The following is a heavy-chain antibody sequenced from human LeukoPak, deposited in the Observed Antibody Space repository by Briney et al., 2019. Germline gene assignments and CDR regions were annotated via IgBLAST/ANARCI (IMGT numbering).Heavy chain of an antibody. J-gene: IGHJ4*02. CDR1: GGSISSYY. Sequence: PSETLSLTCTVSGGSISSYYWSWIRQPPGKGLEWIGYIYYSGSTNYNPSLKSRVTISVDTSKNRFSLKLSSVTAADTAMYYCARNSSSWYGVDYWGQGTLVTVSS. CDR2: IYYSGST. CDR3: ARNSSSWYGVDY. D-gene: IGHD6-13*01. V-gene: IGHV4-59*01.